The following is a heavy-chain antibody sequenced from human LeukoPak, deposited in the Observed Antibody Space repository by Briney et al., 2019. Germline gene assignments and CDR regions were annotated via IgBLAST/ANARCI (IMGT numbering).Heavy chain of an antibody. CDR2: IYYSGNT. CDR3: ARQMRAAGGPDDAFDI. V-gene: IGHV4-39*01. CDR1: GGSISSGSYY. J-gene: IGHJ3*02. Sequence: PSETLSLTCTVSGGSISSGSYYWGWIRQPPGKGLEWIASIYYSGNTYDNPSLKSRVTVSVDTSRNHLSLELSSVTAADTAVYFWARQMRAAGGPDDAFDIWSQGTMVTVSS. D-gene: IGHD6-13*01.